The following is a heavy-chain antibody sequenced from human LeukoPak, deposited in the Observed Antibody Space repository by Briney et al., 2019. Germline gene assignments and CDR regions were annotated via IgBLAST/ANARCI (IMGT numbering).Heavy chain of an antibody. CDR1: GFTFSSYA. CDR2: ISYDGSNK. V-gene: IGHV3-30-3*01. J-gene: IGHJ4*02. Sequence: GGSLRLSCAASGFTFSSYAMHGGRQAPGKGLEWGAVISYDGSNKYYADSVKGRLTISRNNSKTTLYLHIHSLRAEDTAVSSCARDGPVVVAATGDYWGQGPLVTVSS. D-gene: IGHD2-15*01. CDR3: ARDGPVVVAATGDY.